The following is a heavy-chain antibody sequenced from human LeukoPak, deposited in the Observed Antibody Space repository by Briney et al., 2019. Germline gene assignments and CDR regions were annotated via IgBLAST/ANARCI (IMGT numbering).Heavy chain of an antibody. J-gene: IGHJ4*02. V-gene: IGHV3-23*01. Sequence: GGSLRLSCAASGFTFSSYAMSWVRQAPGKGLEWVSAISGSGGSTYYADSVKGRFTISRDNSQNTVYLQMNSLRAEDTAVYYCAKMRGSGTYNNLFDYWGQGTLVTVSS. D-gene: IGHD3-10*01. CDR3: AKMRGSGTYNNLFDY. CDR2: ISGSGGST. CDR1: GFTFSSYA.